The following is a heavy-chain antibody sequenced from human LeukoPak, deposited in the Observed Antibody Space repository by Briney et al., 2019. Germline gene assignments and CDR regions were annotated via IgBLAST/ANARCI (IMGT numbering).Heavy chain of an antibody. CDR1: GYTFTGYY. CDR3: ARGGITGTTRGPTRLNDAFDI. J-gene: IGHJ3*02. D-gene: IGHD1-20*01. Sequence: ASVKVSCKASGYTFTGYYMHWVRQAPGQGLEWMGWINPNSGGINYAQKFQGWVTMTRDTSISTAYMELSRLRSDDTAVYYCARGGITGTTRGPTRLNDAFDIWGQETMVTVSS. V-gene: IGHV1-2*04. CDR2: INPNSGGI.